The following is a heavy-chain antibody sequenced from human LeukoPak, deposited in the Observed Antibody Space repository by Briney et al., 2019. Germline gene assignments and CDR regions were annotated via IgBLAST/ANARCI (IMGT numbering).Heavy chain of an antibody. V-gene: IGHV3-7*01. CDR3: ASAFLDDFWSGHF. CDR1: GLTYW. D-gene: IGHD3-3*01. J-gene: IGHJ4*02. Sequence: GGSLRLSCAASGLTYWMSWVRQAPGKGLEWVANIKEDGSEKYYVGSVKGRFTISRDNAKKSLYLEMNSLRAEDTAVYYCASAFLDDFWSGHFWGQGTLLAVSS. CDR2: IKEDGSEK.